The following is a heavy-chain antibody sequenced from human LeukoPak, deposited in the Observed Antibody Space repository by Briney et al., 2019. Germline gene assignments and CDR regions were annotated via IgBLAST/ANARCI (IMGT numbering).Heavy chain of an antibody. CDR2: INHSGST. D-gene: IGHD3-16*02. CDR1: GFTFSEAW. CDR3: ARGVPNYVWGSYRFGYFDY. J-gene: IGHJ4*02. Sequence: NAGGSLRLSCVVSGFTFSEAWMSWVRQAPGKGLEWIGEINHSGSTNYNPSLKSRVTISVDTSKNQFSLKLSSVTAADTAVYYCARGVPNYVWGSYRFGYFDYWGQGTLVTVSS. V-gene: IGHV4-34*01.